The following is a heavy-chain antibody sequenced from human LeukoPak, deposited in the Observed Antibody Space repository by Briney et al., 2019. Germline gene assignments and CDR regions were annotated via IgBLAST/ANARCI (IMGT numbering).Heavy chain of an antibody. CDR2: ISYDGSHQ. D-gene: IGHD3-10*01. Sequence: GGSLRLSCAASGFTFSNYANHWVRQGPGKGLEWVAVISYDGSHQDYADSVKGRFTISRDNAKNTLYLQMNSLRAEDTAVYYCARSTGAFDIWGQGTMVTVSS. J-gene: IGHJ3*02. CDR1: GFTFSNYA. CDR3: ARSTGAFDI. V-gene: IGHV3-30*04.